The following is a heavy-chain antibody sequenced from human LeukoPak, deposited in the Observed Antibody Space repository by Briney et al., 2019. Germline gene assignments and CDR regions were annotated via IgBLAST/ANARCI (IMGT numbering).Heavy chain of an antibody. Sequence: GGSLRLSCADSGSNFEDYGMSWVRQAPGKGLEWVSGINWNGGDTDYADSVKGRFTISRDNAKNSLYLQMNSLRAEDTALYYCAKDSAQYCSSTSCYPVPHMDVWGKGTTVTISS. D-gene: IGHD2-2*01. CDR2: INWNGGDT. CDR3: AKDSAQYCSSTSCYPVPHMDV. CDR1: GSNFEDYG. V-gene: IGHV3-20*04. J-gene: IGHJ6*03.